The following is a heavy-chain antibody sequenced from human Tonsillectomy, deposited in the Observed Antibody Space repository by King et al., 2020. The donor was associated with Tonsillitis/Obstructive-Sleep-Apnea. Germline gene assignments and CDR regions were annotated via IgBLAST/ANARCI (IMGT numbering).Heavy chain of an antibody. J-gene: IGHJ4*02. Sequence: VKVGESGGGVVKPGRSLRLSCAASGFTFSSYGMHWVRQAPGMGLEGVAVIWYDGSDTYYADSVKGRFTISRDSSKHTLYLQMNGMRAEDTAVYYCARSSCSYHFDSWGQGTLVTVSS. CDR2: IWYDGSDT. CDR1: GFTFSSYG. D-gene: IGHD1-26*01. V-gene: IGHV3-33*01. CDR3: ARSSCSYHFDS.